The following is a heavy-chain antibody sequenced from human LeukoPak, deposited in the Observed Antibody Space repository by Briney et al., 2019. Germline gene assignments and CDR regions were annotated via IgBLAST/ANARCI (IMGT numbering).Heavy chain of an antibody. Sequence: GESLKISCKGSGYSFTSYWIGWVRQMPGKGLEWMGIIYPGDSDTRYSPSFQGQVTISADKSISTAYLQWSSLKASDIAMYYCARLAYCGGDCYSRWFDPWGQGTLVTVSS. CDR3: ARLAYCGGDCYSRWFDP. CDR2: IYPGDSDT. D-gene: IGHD2-21*02. V-gene: IGHV5-51*01. CDR1: GYSFTSYW. J-gene: IGHJ5*02.